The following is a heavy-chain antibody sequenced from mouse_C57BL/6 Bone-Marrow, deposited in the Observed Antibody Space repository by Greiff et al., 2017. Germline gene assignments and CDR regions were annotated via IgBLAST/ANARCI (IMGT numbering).Heavy chain of an antibody. CDR3: THIYYGYDPAWFAY. CDR1: GFTITDDY. Sequence: VQLKESGAELVRPGASVKMSCTASGFTITDDYMHWVKQRPEQGLEWIGWIDPENGDTEYASKFQGKATITADTSSNTAYLQLSSLTSEDTAVXYCTHIYYGYDPAWFAYWGQGTLVTVSA. CDR2: IDPENGDT. J-gene: IGHJ3*01. D-gene: IGHD2-2*01. V-gene: IGHV14-4*01.